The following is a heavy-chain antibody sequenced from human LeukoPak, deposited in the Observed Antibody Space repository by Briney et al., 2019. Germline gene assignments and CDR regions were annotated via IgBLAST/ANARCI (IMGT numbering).Heavy chain of an antibody. V-gene: IGHV3-21*04. CDR3: ARTDETAPAEDFQH. CDR1: GFTFSSYA. CDR2: ISTSSDYI. D-gene: IGHD2-21*02. J-gene: IGHJ1*01. Sequence: GGSLRLSCAASGFTFSSYAMSWVRQAPGKGLEWVSSISTSSDYIYYADSVKGRFTISRDNSKNTLYLQMKSLRAEDTAVYYCARTDETAPAEDFQHWGQGTLVTVSS.